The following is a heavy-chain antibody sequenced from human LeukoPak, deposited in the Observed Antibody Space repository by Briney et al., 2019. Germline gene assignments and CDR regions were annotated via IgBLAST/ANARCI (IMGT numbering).Heavy chain of an antibody. CDR2: IYNSGST. CDR3: ARGVVAAAGRTFDF. V-gene: IGHV4-59*01. J-gene: IGHJ4*02. D-gene: IGHD6-13*01. Sequence: SETLSLTCTVSGDSFSYFYWSWIRQPPGKGLEWIGYIYNSGSTNYNPSLKSRVTISLDTPKNQFSLKLSSVTAADTAVYYCARGVVAAAGRTFDFWGQGTLVTVSS. CDR1: GDSFSYFY.